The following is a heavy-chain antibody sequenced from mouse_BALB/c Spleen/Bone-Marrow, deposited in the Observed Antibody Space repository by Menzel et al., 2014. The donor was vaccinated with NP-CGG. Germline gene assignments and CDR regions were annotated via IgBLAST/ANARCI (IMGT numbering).Heavy chain of an antibody. CDR1: GYTFTDHA. V-gene: IGHV1S137*01. CDR3: ARSGKVRNAMDY. J-gene: IGHJ4*01. D-gene: IGHD2-14*01. Sequence: QVQLKQSGAKLVRPGVSVKISCKGSGYTFTDHAMHWVKRSHAKSLEWIGLISGYYGDAIYNQKFKGKATMTVDKSSSTACMELARLTSEDSAIYYCARSGKVRNAMDYWGQGTSVTVSS. CDR2: ISGYYGDA.